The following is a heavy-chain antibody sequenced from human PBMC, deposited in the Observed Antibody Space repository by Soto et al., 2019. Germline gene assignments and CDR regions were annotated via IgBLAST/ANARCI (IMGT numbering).Heavy chain of an antibody. Sequence: GGSLRLSCAASGFTFSSYAMNWVRRAPGKGLEWVSGISGSGGSTYYADSVKGRFTISRDNSKNTLYLQMNSLRAEDTAVYYCAKDQGTVKDEGGMDVWGQGTTVTVSS. CDR2: ISGSGGST. CDR1: GFTFSSYA. D-gene: IGHD1-1*01. CDR3: AKDQGTVKDEGGMDV. V-gene: IGHV3-23*01. J-gene: IGHJ6*02.